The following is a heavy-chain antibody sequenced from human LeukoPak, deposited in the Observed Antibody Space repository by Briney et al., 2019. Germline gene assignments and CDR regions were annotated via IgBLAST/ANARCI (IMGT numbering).Heavy chain of an antibody. Sequence: GSVKVSCKASGYTFTGYYMHWVRQAPGQGLGWMGWINTNTGNPTYAQGFTGRFVFSLDTSVSTAYLQISSLKAEDTAVYYCARGRRYCSSTTCYGMYYSDYWGQGTLVTVSS. CDR1: GYTFTGYY. D-gene: IGHD2-2*01. CDR2: INTNTGNP. V-gene: IGHV7-4-1*02. CDR3: ARGRRYCSSTTCYGMYYSDY. J-gene: IGHJ4*02.